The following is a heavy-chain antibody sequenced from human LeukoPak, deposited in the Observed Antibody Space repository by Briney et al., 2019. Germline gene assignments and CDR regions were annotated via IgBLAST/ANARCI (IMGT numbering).Heavy chain of an antibody. CDR1: GGTFSSYA. V-gene: IGHV1-69*04. D-gene: IGHD2-2*01. CDR3: ARDPGESTSGD. J-gene: IGHJ4*02. Sequence: ASVKVSCKASGGTFSSYAISRVRQAPGQGLEWMGRIIPILGIANYAQKFQGRVTITADKSTSTAYMELSSLRSEDTAVYYCARDPGESTSGDWGQGTLVTVSS. CDR2: IIPILGIA.